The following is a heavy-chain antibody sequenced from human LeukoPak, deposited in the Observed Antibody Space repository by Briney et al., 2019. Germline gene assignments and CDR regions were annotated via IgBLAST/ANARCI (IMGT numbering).Heavy chain of an antibody. D-gene: IGHD5/OR15-5a*01. Sequence: SVKVSCKASGGTFSSYAISWVRQAPGQGLEWMGGIIPIFGTANYAQKFQGRVTITADESTSTAYMELSSLRSEDTAVYYCARYSVQPPVGEYYFDYWGQGTLVTVSS. CDR1: GGTFSSYA. CDR3: ARYSVQPPVGEYYFDY. J-gene: IGHJ4*02. CDR2: IIPIFGTA. V-gene: IGHV1-69*13.